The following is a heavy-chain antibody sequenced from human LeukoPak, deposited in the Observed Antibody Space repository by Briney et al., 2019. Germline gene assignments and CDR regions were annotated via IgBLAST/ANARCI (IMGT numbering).Heavy chain of an antibody. D-gene: IGHD1-26*01. J-gene: IGHJ4*02. CDR3: ARDGEFSGSGDFDY. V-gene: IGHV1-2*02. CDR1: GYTFSDYY. Sequence: ASVKVSCKASGYTFSDYYMHWVRQAPGQGPEWMGWINPKSGDTKHAQKFQGRVTMTRDTSISTAYMELSSLRSDDTAVYYCARDGEFSGSGDFDYWGQGTLVTVSS. CDR2: INPKSGDT.